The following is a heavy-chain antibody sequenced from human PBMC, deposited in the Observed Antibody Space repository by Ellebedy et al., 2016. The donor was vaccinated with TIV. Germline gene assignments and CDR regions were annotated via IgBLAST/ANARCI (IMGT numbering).Heavy chain of an antibody. Sequence: AASVKVSCKVSGYTLTELSMHWVRQAPGKGLEWMGGFDPEDGETIYAQKFQGRVTMTEDTSTDTAYMELSSLRSEDTAVYYCARGVSHSGSYWSSDYWGQGTLVTVSS. CDR1: GYTLTELS. CDR3: ARGVSHSGSYWSSDY. D-gene: IGHD1-26*01. J-gene: IGHJ4*02. CDR2: FDPEDGET. V-gene: IGHV1-24*01.